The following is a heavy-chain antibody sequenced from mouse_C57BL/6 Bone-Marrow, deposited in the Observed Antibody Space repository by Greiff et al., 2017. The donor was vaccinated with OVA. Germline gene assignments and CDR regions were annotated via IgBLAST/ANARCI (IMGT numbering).Heavy chain of an antibody. CDR2: IYPRSGNT. J-gene: IGHJ2*01. CDR3: ARGAQATLDY. D-gene: IGHD3-2*02. V-gene: IGHV1-81*01. Sequence: QVHLKESGAELARPGASVKLSCKASGYTFTSYGISWVKQRTGQGLEWIGEIYPRSGNTYYNEKFKGKATLTADKSSSTAYMELRSLTSEDSAVYFCARGAQATLDYWGQGTTLTVSS. CDR1: GYTFTSYG.